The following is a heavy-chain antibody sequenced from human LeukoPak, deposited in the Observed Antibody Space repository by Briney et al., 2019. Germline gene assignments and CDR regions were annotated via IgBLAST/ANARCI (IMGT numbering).Heavy chain of an antibody. CDR2: INPNSGGT. CDR3: VRIAVAGSRAGPYDAFDI. Sequence: ASVKVSCKASGYTFTGYYMHWVRQAPGQGLEWMGWINPNSGGTNYAQKFQGWVTMTRDTSISTAYMELSRLRSDDTAVYYCVRIAVAGSRAGPYDAFDIWGQGTMVTVSS. CDR1: GYTFTGYY. D-gene: IGHD6-19*01. J-gene: IGHJ3*02. V-gene: IGHV1-2*04.